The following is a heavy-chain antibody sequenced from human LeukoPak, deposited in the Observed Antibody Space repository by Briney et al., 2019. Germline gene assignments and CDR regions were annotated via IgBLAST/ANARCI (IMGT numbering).Heavy chain of an antibody. J-gene: IGHJ4*02. CDR1: GGTFSSYA. CDR3: AKDFPYSTDSSGSDPFDY. D-gene: IGHD3-22*01. Sequence: SVKVSCKASGGTFSSYAISWVRQAPGQGLEWMGRIIPILGIANYAQKFQGRVTITADKSTSTAYMELSSLRSEDTAVYYCAKDFPYSTDSSGSDPFDYWGQGTLVTVSS. CDR2: IIPILGIA. V-gene: IGHV1-69*04.